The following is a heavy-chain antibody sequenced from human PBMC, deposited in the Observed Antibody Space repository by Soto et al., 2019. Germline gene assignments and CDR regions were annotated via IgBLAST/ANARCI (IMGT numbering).Heavy chain of an antibody. D-gene: IGHD6-13*01. CDR2: ISYVGTNK. V-gene: IGHV3-30*18. Sequence: GGSLRLSCAASGFTFRNYAMHWVRQAPGKGLEWVAVISYVGTNKDYADSVKGRFTISRDNSKNEVYLEMNSLRAEDTAVYYCAKDPRGSSNWYVFDHWGQGTLVTVSS. J-gene: IGHJ4*02. CDR3: AKDPRGSSNWYVFDH. CDR1: GFTFRNYA.